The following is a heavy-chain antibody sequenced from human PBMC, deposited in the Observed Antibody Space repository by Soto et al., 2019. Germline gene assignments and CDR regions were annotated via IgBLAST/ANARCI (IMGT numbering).Heavy chain of an antibody. V-gene: IGHV1-2*02. CDR2: INSNSGAA. CDR3: ARSVLANGLDV. J-gene: IGHJ6*02. Sequence: ASVKVSCKASGYAFTSYGISWVRQAPGQGLEWMGWINSNSGAAYHPEKFQGRVTVTRDTSISTAYMELTSLRSDDTAVYYCARSVLANGLDVWGQGTTVTVSS. D-gene: IGHD3-3*02. CDR1: GYAFTSYG.